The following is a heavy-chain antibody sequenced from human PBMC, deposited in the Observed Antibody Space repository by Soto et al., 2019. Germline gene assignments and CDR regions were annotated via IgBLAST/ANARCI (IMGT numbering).Heavy chain of an antibody. CDR3: ARDRYSSGWYDLDY. CDR2: IWYDGSNK. J-gene: IGHJ4*02. V-gene: IGHV3-33*01. D-gene: IGHD6-19*01. Sequence: QVQLVESGGGVVQPGRSLRLSCAASGFTFSSYDMHWVRQAPGKGLEWVAVIWYDGSNKYYADSVKGRFTISRDNSKNTLYLQMNSLRAEDTAVYYCARDRYSSGWYDLDYWGQGTLVTVSS. CDR1: GFTFSSYD.